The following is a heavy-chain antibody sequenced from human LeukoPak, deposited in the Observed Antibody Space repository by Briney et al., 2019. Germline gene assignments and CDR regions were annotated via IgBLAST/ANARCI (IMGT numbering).Heavy chain of an antibody. CDR2: ISGSGGST. Sequence: GGSLRLSCAASGFTFSSYAMSWVRQAPGKGLEWVSAISGSGGSTYYAGSVKGRFTISRDNSKNTLYLQMNSLRAEDTAVYYCAKDDSSSWYPTYFDYWGQGTLVTVSS. CDR3: AKDDSSSWYPTYFDY. D-gene: IGHD6-13*01. V-gene: IGHV3-23*01. CDR1: GFTFSSYA. J-gene: IGHJ4*02.